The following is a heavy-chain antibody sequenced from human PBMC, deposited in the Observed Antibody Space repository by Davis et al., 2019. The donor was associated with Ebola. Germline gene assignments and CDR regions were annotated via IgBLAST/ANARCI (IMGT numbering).Heavy chain of an antibody. CDR3: ASGTRSSSTLYYYYGMDV. CDR1: GFTFSSYG. V-gene: IGHV3-33*01. CDR2: IWYDGSNK. J-gene: IGHJ6*02. D-gene: IGHD6-6*01. Sequence: GESLKISCAASGFTFSSYGMHWVRQAPGKGLEWVAVIWYDGSNKYYADSVKGRFTISRDNSKNTLYLQMNSLRADDTAVYYCASGTRSSSTLYYYYGMDVWGQGTTVTVSS.